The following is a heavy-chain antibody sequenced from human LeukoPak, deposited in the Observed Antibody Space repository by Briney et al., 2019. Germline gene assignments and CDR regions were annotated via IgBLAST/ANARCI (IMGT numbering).Heavy chain of an antibody. J-gene: IGHJ3*02. Sequence: SETLSLTCTVSGGSISSSSYYWGWIRQPAGKGLEWIGRISSSGSTNYNPSLKSRVTISVDTSKNQFSLKLSSVTAADTAVYFCARGPYSYDSSGAFDIWGQGTMVTVSS. CDR3: ARGPYSYDSSGAFDI. V-gene: IGHV4-61*02. CDR1: GGSISSSSYY. CDR2: ISSSGST. D-gene: IGHD3-22*01.